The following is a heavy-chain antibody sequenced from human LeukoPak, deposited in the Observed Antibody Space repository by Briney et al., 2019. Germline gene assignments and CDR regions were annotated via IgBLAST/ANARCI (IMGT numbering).Heavy chain of an antibody. Sequence: SETLSLTCAVYGGSFSGYYWSWIRQPPGKGLEWIGEINHSGSTYYNPSLKSRVTISVDTSKNQFSLKLSSVTAADTAVYYCARDHGPDTRWFDPWGQGTLVTVSS. V-gene: IGHV4-34*09. J-gene: IGHJ5*02. CDR1: GGSFSGYY. D-gene: IGHD3/OR15-3a*01. CDR3: ARDHGPDTRWFDP. CDR2: INHSGST.